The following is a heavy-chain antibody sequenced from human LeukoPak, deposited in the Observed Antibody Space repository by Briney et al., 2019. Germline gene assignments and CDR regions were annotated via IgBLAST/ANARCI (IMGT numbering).Heavy chain of an antibody. CDR1: EYTFTDYF. V-gene: IGHV1-2*02. CDR3: AAARLTGYHFAIY. CDR2: INPNSGGT. Sequence: ASVKVSCKASEYTFTDYFMHWVRQAPGQGLEWMGWINPNSGGTNFAHKFQGRVTLTRDTSISSAYMELSRVRSDDTAVYYCAAARLTGYHFAIYWGQGTLVTVSS. D-gene: IGHD3-9*01. J-gene: IGHJ4*02.